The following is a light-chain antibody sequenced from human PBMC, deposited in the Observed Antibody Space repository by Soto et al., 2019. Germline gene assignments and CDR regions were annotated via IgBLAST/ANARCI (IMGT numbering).Light chain of an antibody. V-gene: IGKV3-20*01. Sequence: IVLTQSPGTLSLSPGERVTLSCRASQSVTSDYIAWYRQKPGQPPRLLFYRASWRAAGTPDRFSASGSGTDFTLTISRLEPDDFAVYHCQQYARSPITFGGGTKVEIK. CDR2: RAS. CDR3: QQYARSPIT. CDR1: QSVTSDY. J-gene: IGKJ4*01.